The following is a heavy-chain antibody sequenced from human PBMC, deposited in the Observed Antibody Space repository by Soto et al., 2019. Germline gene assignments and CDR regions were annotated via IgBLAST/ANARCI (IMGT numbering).Heavy chain of an antibody. J-gene: IGHJ4*02. CDR1: GFTFSGYG. CDR2: IWYDGSNK. Sequence: PGGSLRLSCAASGFTFSGYGMHWVRQAPGKGLEWVAVIWYDGSNKYYADSVKGRFTISRDNSKNTLYLQMNSLRAEDTAVYYCARDYYYDSRPLYYFDYWGQGTLVTVSS. V-gene: IGHV3-33*01. CDR3: ARDYYYDSRPLYYFDY. D-gene: IGHD3-22*01.